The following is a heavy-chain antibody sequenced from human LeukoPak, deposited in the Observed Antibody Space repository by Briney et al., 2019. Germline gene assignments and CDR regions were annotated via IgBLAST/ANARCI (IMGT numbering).Heavy chain of an antibody. CDR1: GGSISSGSYY. J-gene: IGHJ3*02. CDR2: IYTSGST. CDR3: ARDGLYYYDSSGYRNDAFDI. Sequence: SETLSLTCTVYGGSISSGSYYWSWIRQPAGKGLEWIGRIYTSGSTNYNPSLKSRVTISVDTSKNQFSLKLSSVTAADTAVYYCARDGLYYYDSSGYRNDAFDIWGQGTMVTVSS. D-gene: IGHD3-22*01. V-gene: IGHV4-61*02.